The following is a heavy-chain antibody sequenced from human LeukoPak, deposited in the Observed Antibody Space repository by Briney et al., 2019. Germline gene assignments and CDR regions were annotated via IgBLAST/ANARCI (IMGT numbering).Heavy chain of an antibody. Sequence: PGGSLRLSCEVSGFTFSYYMMTWVRQVPGKGLEWVANIKEEGYEKHYVDSVKGRFTISRDNAKNSLYLQMNSLRAEDTALYYCARAGLLWFGESWMDVWGQGTTVTVSS. CDR3: ARAGLLWFGESWMDV. CDR2: IKEEGYEK. CDR1: GFTFSYYM. D-gene: IGHD3-10*01. V-gene: IGHV3-7*01. J-gene: IGHJ6*02.